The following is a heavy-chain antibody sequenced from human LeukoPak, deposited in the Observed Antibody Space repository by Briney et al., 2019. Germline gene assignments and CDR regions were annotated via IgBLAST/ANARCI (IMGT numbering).Heavy chain of an antibody. CDR3: ARKGGIYCNDGCFHDAFDI. CDR2: INGDGSEN. CDR1: GFTFNNYW. V-gene: IGHV3-7*01. Sequence: GGSLRLSCAASGFTFNNYWMNWVREAPGEGLEGVANINGDGSENHSVDSVKGRFTIYRDKAKNSLYLPMNSLRGEDTAVYYCARKGGIYCNDGCFHDAFDIWGQGTTVTVSS. J-gene: IGHJ3*02. D-gene: IGHD2/OR15-2a*01.